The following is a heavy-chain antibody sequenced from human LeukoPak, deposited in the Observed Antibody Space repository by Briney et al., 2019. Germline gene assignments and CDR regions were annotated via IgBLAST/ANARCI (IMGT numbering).Heavy chain of an antibody. D-gene: IGHD5-18*01. CDR2: IYYSGST. J-gene: IGHJ4*02. Sequence: PSETLSLTCAVSGDSLSSGSYFWTWIRQPAGKGLEWIGRIYYSGSTNYNPSLKSRVTMSVDTSKNLFSLNLSSVTAADTAVYYCARLTVMVPPGDWGQGTLVTVSS. V-gene: IGHV4-61*02. CDR3: ARLTVMVPPGD. CDR1: GDSLSSGSYF.